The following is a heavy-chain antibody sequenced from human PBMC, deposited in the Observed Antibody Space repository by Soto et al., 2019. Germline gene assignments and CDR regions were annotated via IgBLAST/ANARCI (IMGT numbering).Heavy chain of an antibody. CDR1: GFSFSSYS. CDR2: VTSSSGHT. Sequence: GVLRLSCAASGFSFSSYSINWIRQAPGQGLEWVSSVTSSSGHTNYADSVKGRFTISRDNARNSLFLQMNSLRAEDSAVYYCARDRSYASAMDVWGQGTTVTVSS. J-gene: IGHJ6*02. D-gene: IGHD2-2*01. V-gene: IGHV3-21*01. CDR3: ARDRSYASAMDV.